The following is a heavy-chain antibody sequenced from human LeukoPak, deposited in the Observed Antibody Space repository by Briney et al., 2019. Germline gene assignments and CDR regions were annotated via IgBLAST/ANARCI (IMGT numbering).Heavy chain of an antibody. V-gene: IGHV3-21*01. D-gene: IGHD5-18*01. CDR1: GFTFSSYA. Sequence: GGSLRLSCAASGFTFSSYAMSWVRQAPGKGLEWVSSISSSSSYIYYADSVKGRFTISRDNAKNSLYLQMNSLRAEDTAVYYCASGGYSYGYRPDYYGMDVWGQGTTVTVSS. CDR2: ISSSSSYI. CDR3: ASGGYSYGYRPDYYGMDV. J-gene: IGHJ6*02.